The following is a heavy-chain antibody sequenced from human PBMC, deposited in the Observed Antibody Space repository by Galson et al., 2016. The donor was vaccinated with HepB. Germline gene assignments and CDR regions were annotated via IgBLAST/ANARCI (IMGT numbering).Heavy chain of an antibody. CDR1: GFTFRSYG. J-gene: IGHJ6*03. Sequence: SLRLSCAASGFTFRSYGMHWVRQAPGKGLEWVALIWYDGSNKYYADFVKGRFTISRDNSDNTLYLQMNSLRAEDTAVYYCARDGQMVVDKDYFYHMDVWGKGTTVTVSS. V-gene: IGHV3-33*01. CDR2: IWYDGSNK. CDR3: ARDGQMVVDKDYFYHMDV. D-gene: IGHD3-22*01.